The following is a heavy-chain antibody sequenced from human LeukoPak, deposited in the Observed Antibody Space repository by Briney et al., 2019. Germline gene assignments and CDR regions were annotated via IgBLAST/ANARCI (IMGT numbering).Heavy chain of an antibody. CDR2: ISYPGSNR. Sequence: GGSLRLSCAASGITFSSYGMHWVRQAPGKGLEWVALISYPGSNRYYADSVKGRFTISRDNSKNTLFLEMNSLRAEDTAVYHCAKGRGSYGSGSYSDYWGQGTLVTVSS. D-gene: IGHD3-10*01. J-gene: IGHJ4*02. CDR1: GITFSSYG. CDR3: AKGRGSYGSGSYSDY. V-gene: IGHV3-30*18.